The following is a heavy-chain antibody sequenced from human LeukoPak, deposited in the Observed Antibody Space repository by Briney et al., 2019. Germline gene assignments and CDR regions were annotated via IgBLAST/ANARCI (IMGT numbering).Heavy chain of an antibody. V-gene: IGHV4-39*07. J-gene: IGHJ6*02. Sequence: SETLSLTCTVSGGSIITTNYYWGWIRQPPGKGLEWIGSINYSGSTHYNPSLKSRVTISVDTSKNQFSLKLSSVTAADTAVYYCARWRRRVYGSGSYYYYYGMDVWGQGTTVTVSS. CDR3: ARWRRRVYGSGSYYYYYGMDV. D-gene: IGHD3-10*01. CDR1: GGSIITTNYY. CDR2: INYSGST.